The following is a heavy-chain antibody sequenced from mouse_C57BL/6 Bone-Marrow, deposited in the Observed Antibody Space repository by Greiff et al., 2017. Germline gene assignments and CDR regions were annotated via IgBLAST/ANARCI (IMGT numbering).Heavy chain of an antibody. CDR1: GFNIKDDY. CDR3: TSKEEAWFDY. J-gene: IGHJ3*01. V-gene: IGHV14-4*01. Sequence: EVQLQQSGAELVRPGASVKLSCTASGFNIKDDYMHWVKQRPEQGLEWIGWIDPENGDTEYASKFQGKATITADTSSNTAYLQLSSLTSEDTAVYCCTSKEEAWFDYWGQGTLVTVSA. CDR2: IDPENGDT.